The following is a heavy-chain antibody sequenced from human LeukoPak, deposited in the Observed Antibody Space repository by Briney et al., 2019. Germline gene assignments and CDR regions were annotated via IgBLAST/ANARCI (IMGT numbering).Heavy chain of an antibody. D-gene: IGHD3-22*01. CDR1: GFTFSNYA. V-gene: IGHV3-23*01. CDR2: ISANGGGT. CDR3: AKETKSIVVDNYFDY. Sequence: GGSLRLSCAASGFTFSNYAMSWVRQAPGKGLEWVSSISANGGGTYYADSVKGRFTVSRDNSQNTLYLQMNSLRAEDTAVYYCAKETKSIVVDNYFDYWGQGALVTVSS. J-gene: IGHJ4*02.